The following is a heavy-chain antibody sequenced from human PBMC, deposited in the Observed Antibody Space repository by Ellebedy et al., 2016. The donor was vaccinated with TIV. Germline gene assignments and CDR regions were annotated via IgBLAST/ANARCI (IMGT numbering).Heavy chain of an antibody. Sequence: PGGSLRLFCATSGFTFGSYWMHWVRQAPGKGPEWVANIKTDGSEKNYVDSVRGRFTASRDNAKNSLYLQMNSLRAEDTAFYYCARDRGLCTSASCYTVLEYWGQGTLVTVSS. CDR1: GFTFGSYW. V-gene: IGHV3-7*03. D-gene: IGHD3-16*02. CDR2: IKTDGSEK. CDR3: ARDRGLCTSASCYTVLEY. J-gene: IGHJ4*02.